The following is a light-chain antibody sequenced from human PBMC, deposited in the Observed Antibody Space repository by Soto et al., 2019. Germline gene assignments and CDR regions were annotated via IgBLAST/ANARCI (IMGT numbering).Light chain of an antibody. J-gene: IGKJ5*01. Sequence: EIVLTQSPATLSLSPGERATLSCRASQSVSSYLAWYQQKPGQAPRLLIYDASSRATGIPAGFSGSGSGTDFPLAIRSPAPEDFAVYYCQLRSKWPPITFGQGTRLEIK. CDR3: QLRSKWPPIT. CDR1: QSVSSY. V-gene: IGKV3-11*01. CDR2: DAS.